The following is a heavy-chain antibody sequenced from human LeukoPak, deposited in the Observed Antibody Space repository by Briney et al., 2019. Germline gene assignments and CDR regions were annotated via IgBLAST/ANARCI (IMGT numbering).Heavy chain of an antibody. Sequence: GGSLRLSCAASGFTFSDYSMNWVRQAPGKGLEWVSYISTTGSPIYYADSVKGRFTISRDNAENSLYLQMNSLRAEDTAVYYCARTSSFWGQGALVTVSS. CDR2: ISTTGSPI. V-gene: IGHV3-48*04. CDR3: ARTSSF. J-gene: IGHJ4*02. CDR1: GFTFSDYS. D-gene: IGHD1-26*01.